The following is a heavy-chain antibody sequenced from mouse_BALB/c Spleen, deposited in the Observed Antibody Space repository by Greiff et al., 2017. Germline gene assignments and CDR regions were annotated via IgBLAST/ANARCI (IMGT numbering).Heavy chain of an antibody. CDR3: ARPYYYGSIYAMDY. D-gene: IGHD1-1*01. J-gene: IGHJ4*01. Sequence: EVKLVESGPDLVKPSQSLSLTCTVTGYSITSCYSWHWIRQFPGNKLEWMGYIHYSGSTNYNPSLKSRISITRDTSKNQFFLQLNSVTTEDTATYYCARPYYYGSIYAMDYWGQGTSVTVSS. CDR2: IHYSGST. CDR1: GYSITSCYS. V-gene: IGHV3-1*02.